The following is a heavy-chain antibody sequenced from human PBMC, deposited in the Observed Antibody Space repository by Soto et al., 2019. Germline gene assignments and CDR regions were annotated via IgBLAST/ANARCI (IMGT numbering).Heavy chain of an antibody. Sequence: PGGSLRLSCAASGFTFDDYAMHWVRQAPGKGLEWVSGISWNSGSIGYADSVKGRFTISRDNAKNSLYLQMNSLRAEDTALYYCAKDNNGGNSPFAFDIWGQGTMVTVSS. CDR3: AKDNNGGNSPFAFDI. CDR2: ISWNSGSI. D-gene: IGHD2-21*02. V-gene: IGHV3-9*01. J-gene: IGHJ3*02. CDR1: GFTFDDYA.